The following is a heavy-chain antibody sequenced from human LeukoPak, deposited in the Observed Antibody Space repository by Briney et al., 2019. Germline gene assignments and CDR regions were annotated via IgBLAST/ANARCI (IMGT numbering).Heavy chain of an antibody. CDR1: GFTLSSYW. V-gene: IGHV3-23*01. J-gene: IGHJ6*02. CDR2: ISGSGGST. D-gene: IGHD4-4*01. Sequence: SGGSLRLSCAASGFTLSSYWMHWVRQAPGKGLVWVSAISGSGGSTYYADSVKGRFTISRDNSKNTLYLQMNSLRAEDTAVYYCAKARLTVTSRYYTMDVWGQGTTVTVSS. CDR3: AKARLTVTSRYYTMDV.